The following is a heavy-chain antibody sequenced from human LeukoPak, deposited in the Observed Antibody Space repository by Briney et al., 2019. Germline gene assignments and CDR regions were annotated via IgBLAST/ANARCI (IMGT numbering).Heavy chain of an antibody. D-gene: IGHD4-23*01. CDR3: ARNSGDY. J-gene: IGHJ4*02. V-gene: IGHV4-4*07. CDR1: GGAMGECL. Sequence: PAPTLAITLSVKGGAMGECLGRCVRRPTGKGLEWIGRIYTSGNTNYNPSLKSRVTMSLDASKNQFSLKLSSVTAADTAVYYCARNSGDYWGQGTLVTVSS. CDR2: IYTSGNT.